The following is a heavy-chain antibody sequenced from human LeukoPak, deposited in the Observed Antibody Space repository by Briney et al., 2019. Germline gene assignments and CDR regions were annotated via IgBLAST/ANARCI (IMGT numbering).Heavy chain of an antibody. D-gene: IGHD2-15*01. CDR3: ARVSDVVYSRGFDP. J-gene: IGHJ5*02. CDR2: INPTDGST. Sequence: ASVKVSCKASGYTFTGYYMHWVRQAPGQGLEWMGIINPTDGSTSYAQNFQGRVTVTRDTSTSTVYMELSSLRSEDTAVYYCARVSDVVYSRGFDPWGQGTLVTVSS. V-gene: IGHV1-46*01. CDR1: GYTFTGYY.